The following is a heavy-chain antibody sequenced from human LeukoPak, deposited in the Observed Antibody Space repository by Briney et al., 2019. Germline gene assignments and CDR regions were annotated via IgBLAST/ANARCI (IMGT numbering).Heavy chain of an antibody. Sequence: SETLSLTCTVSGGSISSYYWSWIRQPAGKGLEWIGRIYTSGSTNYNPSLKSRVTMSVDTSKNQFSLKLSSVTAADTAVYYCARDPGPLYHYGSDAFDIWGQGTMVTVSS. CDR1: GGSISSYY. CDR3: ARDPGPLYHYGSDAFDI. J-gene: IGHJ3*02. V-gene: IGHV4-4*07. CDR2: IYTSGST. D-gene: IGHD3-10*01.